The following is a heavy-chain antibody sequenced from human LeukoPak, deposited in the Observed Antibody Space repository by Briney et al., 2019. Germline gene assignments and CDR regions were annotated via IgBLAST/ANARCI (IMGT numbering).Heavy chain of an antibody. V-gene: IGHV3-21*01. CDR3: ARDSGYYYGSGSYYFDY. D-gene: IGHD3-10*01. Sequence: GGSLRLSCAASGFTFSSYSMDWVRQAPGKGLEWVSSISSSSSYIHYADSVKGRFTISRDNAKNSLYLQMNSLRAEDTAVYYCARDSGYYYGSGSYYFDYWGQGTLVTVSS. CDR1: GFTFSSYS. CDR2: ISSSSSYI. J-gene: IGHJ4*02.